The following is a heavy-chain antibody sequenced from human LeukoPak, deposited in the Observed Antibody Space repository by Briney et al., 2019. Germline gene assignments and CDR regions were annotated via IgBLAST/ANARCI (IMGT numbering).Heavy chain of an antibody. CDR3: ARGGGLFKDY. D-gene: IGHD3-22*01. CDR2: IYYNGNT. CDR1: GDPISSYY. J-gene: IGHJ4*02. V-gene: IGHV4-59*01. Sequence: SETLSLTCTVSGDPISSYYWSWIRQPPAKGLEWIGYIYYNGNTNYNPSLKSRVTISVDTSKNQFSLNLSSVTAADTAVYYCARGGGLFKDYWGQGTLVTVSS.